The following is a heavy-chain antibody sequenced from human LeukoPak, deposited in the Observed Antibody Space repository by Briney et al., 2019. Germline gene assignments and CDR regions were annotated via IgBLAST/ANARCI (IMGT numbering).Heavy chain of an antibody. D-gene: IGHD3-22*01. V-gene: IGHV4-4*07. J-gene: IGHJ4*02. CDR2: IYTSGST. Sequence: SETLTLTCTVSVGPISIYYWSWIRQPAGKGREWIGRIYTSGSTNYNPSLKSRVTMSVDTSKNQFSLKLSSVTAADTAVYYCASHGTRDSSGYYPNDYWGQGTLVTVSS. CDR1: VGPISIYY. CDR3: ASHGTRDSSGYYPNDY.